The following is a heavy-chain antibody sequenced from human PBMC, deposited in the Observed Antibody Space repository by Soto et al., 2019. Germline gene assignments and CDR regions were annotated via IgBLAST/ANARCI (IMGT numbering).Heavy chain of an antibody. CDR1: GGTFSSYA. J-gene: IGHJ6*02. CDR2: IIPIFGTA. CDR3: ARDLGELPTNYYYYGMDV. V-gene: IGHV1-69*13. D-gene: IGHD1-26*01. Sequence: SVKVSCKASGGTFSSYAISWVRQAPGQGLEWMGGIIPIFGTANYAQKLRGRVTITADESTSTAYMELSSLRSEDTAVYYCARDLGELPTNYYYYGMDVWGQGTTVTVSS.